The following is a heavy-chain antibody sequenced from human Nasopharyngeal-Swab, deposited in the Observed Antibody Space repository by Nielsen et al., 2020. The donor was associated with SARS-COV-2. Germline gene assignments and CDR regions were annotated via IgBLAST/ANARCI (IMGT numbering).Heavy chain of an antibody. CDR2: ISSSSSYI. J-gene: IGHJ5*02. CDR3: ARDRFTMVRGAFGP. D-gene: IGHD3-10*01. Sequence: GGSLRLSCAASGFTFSRYSMNWIRQAPGKGLEWVSSISSSSSYIYYADSVKGRFTISRDNAKNSLYLQMNSLRAEDTAVYYCARDRFTMVRGAFGPWGQGTLVTVSS. CDR1: GFTFSRYS. V-gene: IGHV3-21*01.